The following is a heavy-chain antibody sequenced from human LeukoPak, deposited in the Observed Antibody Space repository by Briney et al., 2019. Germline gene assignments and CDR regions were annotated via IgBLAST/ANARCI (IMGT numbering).Heavy chain of an antibody. D-gene: IGHD3-10*01. Sequence: GGSLRLSCAASGFTFSSYGMHWVRQAPGKGLEWVAVIWYDGSNKYYADSVKGRFTISRDNSKNTLYLQMNSLRAEDTAVYYCARDNSRYYGSGSPDYWGQGTLVTVSS. CDR1: GFTFSSYG. CDR2: IWYDGSNK. V-gene: IGHV3-33*01. J-gene: IGHJ4*02. CDR3: ARDNSRYYGSGSPDY.